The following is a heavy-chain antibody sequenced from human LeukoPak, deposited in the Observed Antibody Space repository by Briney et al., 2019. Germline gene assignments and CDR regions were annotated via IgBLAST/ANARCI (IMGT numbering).Heavy chain of an antibody. Sequence: GGSLRLSCAASGFTFSSYEMNWVRQAPGKGLEWVPYISSSGSTIYYADSVKGRFTISRDNAKNSLYLQMNSLRAEDTAVYYCARVKQQLVAPDYWGQGTLVTVSS. CDR3: ARVKQQLVAPDY. CDR1: GFTFSSYE. J-gene: IGHJ4*02. CDR2: ISSSGSTI. V-gene: IGHV3-48*03. D-gene: IGHD6-13*01.